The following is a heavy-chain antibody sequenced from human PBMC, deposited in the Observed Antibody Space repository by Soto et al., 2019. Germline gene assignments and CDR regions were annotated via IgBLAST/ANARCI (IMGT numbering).Heavy chain of an antibody. CDR3: ARFRGEGYYNF. Sequence: QVQLVESGGGVVKPGGSLRLSCAASGFTLSDYYMTWIRQAPGKGLEWVSDISISGTTIHYADSVRGRFTISRDNAKNSLWLQMNTLRAEDTAVYYCARFRGEGYYNFWGQGTLVTVSS. CDR2: ISISGTTI. CDR1: GFTLSDYY. D-gene: IGHD3-9*01. J-gene: IGHJ4*02. V-gene: IGHV3-11*01.